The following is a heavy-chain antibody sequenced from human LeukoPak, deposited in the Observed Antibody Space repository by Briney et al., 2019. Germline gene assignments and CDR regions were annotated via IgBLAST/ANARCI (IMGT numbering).Heavy chain of an antibody. D-gene: IGHD4-17*01. V-gene: IGHV3-74*01. CDR3: ARSTDYGKIDAFDI. CDR1: GFTFSSYW. CDR2: INSDGSST. Sequence: PGGSLRLSCAASGFTFSSYWMHWVRQAPGKGLVWVSRINSDGSSTSYADSVKGRFTISRDNAKNTLYLQMNSLRAEDTAVYYCARSTDYGKIDAFDIWGQGTMVTVSS. J-gene: IGHJ3*02.